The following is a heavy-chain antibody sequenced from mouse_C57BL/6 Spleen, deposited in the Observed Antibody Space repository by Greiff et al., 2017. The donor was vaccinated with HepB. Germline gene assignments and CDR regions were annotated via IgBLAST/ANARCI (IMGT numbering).Heavy chain of an antibody. CDR1: GYSITSGYY. V-gene: IGHV3-6*01. J-gene: IGHJ2*01. CDR3: ARDQGPLPFDY. CDR2: ISYDGSN. D-gene: IGHD5-5*01. Sequence: ESGPGLVKPSQSLSLTCSVTGYSITSGYYWNWIRQFPGNKLEWMGYISYDGSNNYNPSLKNRISITRDTSKNQFFLKLNSVTTEDTATYYCARDQGPLPFDYWGQGTTLTVSS.